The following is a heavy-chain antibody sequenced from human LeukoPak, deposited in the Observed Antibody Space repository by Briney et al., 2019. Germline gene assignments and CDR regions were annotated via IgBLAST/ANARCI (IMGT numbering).Heavy chain of an antibody. D-gene: IGHD7-27*01. CDR2: IYSGGST. CDR3: AXDGXGDRWGHFDY. V-gene: IGHV3-53*01. Sequence: QSGGSLRLSCAASGFTVSSNYMSWVRQAPGKGLEWVSVIYSGGSTYYADSVKGRFTISRDNSKNTLYLQMNSLRAEDTAVYYCAXDGXGDRWGHFDYWGQGTLVTVSS. CDR1: GFTVSSNY. J-gene: IGHJ4*02.